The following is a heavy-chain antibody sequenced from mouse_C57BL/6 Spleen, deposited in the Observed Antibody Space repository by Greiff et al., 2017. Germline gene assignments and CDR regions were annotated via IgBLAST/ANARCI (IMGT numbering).Heavy chain of an antibody. V-gene: IGHV5-17*01. J-gene: IGHJ4*01. D-gene: IGHD1-1*01. CDR2: ISSGSSTI. Sequence: DVQLVESGGGLVKPGGSLKLSCAASGFTFSDYGMHWVRQAPEKGLEWVAYISSGSSTIYYADTVKGRFPISRDNAKNTLFLQMTRLRSEDTAMYYCATTVVAPYYAMDYWGQGTSVTVSS. CDR1: GFTFSDYG. CDR3: ATTVVAPYYAMDY.